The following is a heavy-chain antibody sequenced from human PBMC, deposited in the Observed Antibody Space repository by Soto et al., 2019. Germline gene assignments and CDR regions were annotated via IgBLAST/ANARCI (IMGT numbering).Heavy chain of an antibody. CDR3: ARDPTLGYCTNGVCYYFDY. CDR2: IWYDGSNK. Sequence: GGSLRLSCAASGFTFSSYGMHWVRQAPGKGLEWVAVIWYDGSNKYYADSVKGRFTISRDNSKNTLYLQMNSLRAEDTAVYYCARDPTLGYCTNGVCYYFDYWGQGTLVTVSS. J-gene: IGHJ4*02. V-gene: IGHV3-33*01. CDR1: GFTFSSYG. D-gene: IGHD2-8*01.